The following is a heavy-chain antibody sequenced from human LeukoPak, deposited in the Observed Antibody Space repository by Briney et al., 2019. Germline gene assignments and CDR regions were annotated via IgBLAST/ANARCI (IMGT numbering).Heavy chain of an antibody. CDR2: ISGSGVST. J-gene: IGHJ4*02. CDR3: AKIRYDNTIFGVVQPPDY. V-gene: IGHV3-23*01. D-gene: IGHD3-3*01. Sequence: GGFLRLSCAASGFTFSSSAMSWVRQAPGKGLEWVSSISGSGVSTYYADSVMGRFTISTDNSKNTLYLQMNGLRAEDTAVYYCAKIRYDNTIFGVVQPPDYWGQGTLVTVSS. CDR1: GFTFSSSA.